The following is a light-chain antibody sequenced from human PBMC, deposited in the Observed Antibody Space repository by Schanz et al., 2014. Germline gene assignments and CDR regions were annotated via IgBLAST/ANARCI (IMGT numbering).Light chain of an antibody. CDR3: QQYGSSPRGSLT. CDR1: QSVSTTH. CDR2: GAS. V-gene: IGKV3-20*01. J-gene: IGKJ4*01. Sequence: EIVLTQSPGTLSLSPGERATLSCRASQSVSTTHLAWYQQKPGQAPRLLIYGASIRATGIPDRFSGSGYGTDFSLTITRLEPEDFAVYYCQQYGSSPRGSLTFGGGTKVEIK.